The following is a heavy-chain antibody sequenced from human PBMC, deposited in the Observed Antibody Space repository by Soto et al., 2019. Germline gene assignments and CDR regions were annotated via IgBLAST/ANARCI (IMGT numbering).Heavy chain of an antibody. V-gene: IGHV3-30*18. D-gene: IGHD6-13*01. CDR3: AKASVRGYNYGMDV. J-gene: IGHJ6*02. Sequence: QLQLVESGGGVVQPGRSLRLSCADSGFTFRTHAMHWVRQAPGKGLEWVALISYDGNDKYYAGSVKGRFAISRDNSKNTLYLQMNSLRAEDSAVYYCAKASVRGYNYGMDVWGQGTTVTVSS. CDR2: ISYDGNDK. CDR1: GFTFRTHA.